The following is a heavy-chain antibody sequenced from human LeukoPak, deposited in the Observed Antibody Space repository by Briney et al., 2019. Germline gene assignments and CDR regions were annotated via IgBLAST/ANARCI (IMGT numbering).Heavy chain of an antibody. CDR2: IYYSGST. J-gene: IGHJ4*02. D-gene: IGHD5-24*01. V-gene: IGHV4-59*01. CDR3: ASRDGYNGSFDY. CDR1: GGSISSYY. Sequence: SETLSLTCTVSGGSISSYYWSWIRQPPGKGLEGIGYIYYSGSTNYNPSRKSRVNISVDTFKNQFSLKLSSVTAADTAVYYCASRDGYNGSFDYWGQGTLVTVSS.